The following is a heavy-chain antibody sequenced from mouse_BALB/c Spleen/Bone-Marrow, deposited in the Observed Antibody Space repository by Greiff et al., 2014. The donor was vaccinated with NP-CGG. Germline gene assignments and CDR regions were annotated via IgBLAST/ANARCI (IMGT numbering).Heavy chain of an antibody. CDR3: ARDTMDY. V-gene: IGHV1S56*01. CDR2: IYPGNVNT. Sequence: VMLVESGPELVKPGASVRISCKASGYTFTSYYIHWVKQRPGQGLEWIGWIYPGNVNTKYNEKFKGKATLTADKSSSTAYMQLSSLTSEDSAVYFCARDTMDYWGQGTPVTVSS. CDR1: GYTFTSYY. J-gene: IGHJ4*01.